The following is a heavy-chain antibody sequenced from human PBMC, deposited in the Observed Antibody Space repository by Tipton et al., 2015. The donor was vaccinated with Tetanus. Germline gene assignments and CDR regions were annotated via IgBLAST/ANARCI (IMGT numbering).Heavy chain of an antibody. V-gene: IGHV3-21*01. J-gene: IGHJ4*02. CDR3: ASGSALDY. CDR2: ISASGRYK. D-gene: IGHD6-25*01. CDR1: GFTFSNYT. Sequence: SLRLSCAASGFTFSNYTMNWVRQPPGKGLEWVSSISASGRYKYYADSVKGRFTITRDNAKNSLCLQMNSLRVDDTAVYYCASGSALDYWGQGTLVTVSS.